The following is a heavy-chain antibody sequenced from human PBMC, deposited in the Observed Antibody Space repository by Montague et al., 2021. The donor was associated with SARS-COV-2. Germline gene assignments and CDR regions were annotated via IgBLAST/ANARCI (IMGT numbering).Heavy chain of an antibody. D-gene: IGHD3-10*01. CDR3: ARVTTKRTRYGSGSYRGFDDFDI. CDR1: GGSINTYY. J-gene: IGHJ3*02. V-gene: IGHV4-59*08. CDR2: IYYSGST. Sequence: SDTLSLTCTVSGGSINTYYWSWIRQPPGKGLEWIGYIYYSGSTNYNPSLKSRVTISVDTSKNQFSLKLSSVTAADTAVYYCARVTTKRTRYGSGSYRGFDDFDIWGQGTMVTVSS.